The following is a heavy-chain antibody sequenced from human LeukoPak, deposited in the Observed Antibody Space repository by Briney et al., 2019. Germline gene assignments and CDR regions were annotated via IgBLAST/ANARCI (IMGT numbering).Heavy chain of an antibody. J-gene: IGHJ4*02. D-gene: IGHD3-22*01. V-gene: IGHV1-46*01. Sequence: GASVKVSCKASGYTFTSYYMHWVRQAPGQGLEWMGIINPGGGSTSYAQKFQGRVTMTRDTSTSTVYMELSSLRSEDTAVYYCARDLHPANRKTYYYDSSASTVDYWGQGTLVTVSS. CDR2: INPGGGST. CDR1: GYTFTSYY. CDR3: ARDLHPANRKTYYYDSSASTVDY.